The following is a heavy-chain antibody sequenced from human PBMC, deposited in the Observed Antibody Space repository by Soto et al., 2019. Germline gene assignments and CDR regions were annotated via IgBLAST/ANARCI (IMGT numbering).Heavy chain of an antibody. D-gene: IGHD6-19*01. Sequence: GESLKISCKGSGYSFTSYWISWVRQMPGKGLEWMGRIDPSDSYTNYSPSFQGHVTISADKSISTAYLQWSSLKASDTAMYYCARRKPAVAGSYNYYGMDVWGQGTTVTVSS. CDR1: GYSFTSYW. CDR2: IDPSDSYT. J-gene: IGHJ6*02. CDR3: ARRKPAVAGSYNYYGMDV. V-gene: IGHV5-10-1*01.